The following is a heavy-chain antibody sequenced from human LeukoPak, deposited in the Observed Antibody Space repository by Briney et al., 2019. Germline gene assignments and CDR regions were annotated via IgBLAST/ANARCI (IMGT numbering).Heavy chain of an antibody. Sequence: ASVKVSCKTSGYTFTVKFLHWLRQAPGRGLEWMAGIEPNSGGAVYGQSFRGWVTVTRDTSVSTAYMELSRLRSDDTAVYYCAVENFYDRSGYSKAFDYWGQGTLVTVSS. CDR1: GYTFTVKF. CDR3: AVENFYDRSGYSKAFDY. CDR2: IEPNSGGA. D-gene: IGHD3-22*01. J-gene: IGHJ4*02. V-gene: IGHV1-2*04.